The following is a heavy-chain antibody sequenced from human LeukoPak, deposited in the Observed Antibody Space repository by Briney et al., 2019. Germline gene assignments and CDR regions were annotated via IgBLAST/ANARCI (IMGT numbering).Heavy chain of an antibody. CDR2: INHSGST. V-gene: IGHV4-34*01. CDR1: GGSFSGYY. D-gene: IGHD2-2*01. CDR3: AGANYIVVVPAAMRRADWFDP. Sequence: PSETLSLTCAVYGGSFSGYYWSWIRQPPGKGLEWIGEINHSGSTNYNPSLKSRVTISVDTSKIQFSLKLSSVTAADTAVYYCAGANYIVVVPAAMRRADWFDPWGQGTLVTVSS. J-gene: IGHJ5*02.